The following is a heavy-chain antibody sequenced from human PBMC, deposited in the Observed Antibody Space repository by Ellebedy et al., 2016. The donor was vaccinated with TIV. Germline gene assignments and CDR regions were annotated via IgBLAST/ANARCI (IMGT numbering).Heavy chain of an antibody. CDR3: AREGGIAAAGSHFQH. CDR2: INAGNGNI. Sequence: AASVKVSCKASGYTFTSYAMHWVRQAPGQRLEWMGWINAGNGNIKYSQKFQGRVTITRDPSASTAYMELSNLRSEDTAVYYCAREGGIAAAGSHFQHWGQGTLVTVSS. CDR1: GYTFTSYA. J-gene: IGHJ1*01. V-gene: IGHV1-3*01. D-gene: IGHD6-13*01.